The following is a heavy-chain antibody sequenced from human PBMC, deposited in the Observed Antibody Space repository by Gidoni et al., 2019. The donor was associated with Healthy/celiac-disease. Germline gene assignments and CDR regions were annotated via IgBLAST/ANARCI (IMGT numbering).Heavy chain of an antibody. Sequence: QVQLQQSGPGLVKPSQTLSLTCAISGDSVSINSVAWNWIRQSPSRGLEWLGRTYYSSKLYSDYPVSVKSRIIINPDTSKNQFFLQLNSVTPEDTAVHYCASGPSLRGSYFDSWGQGTLVTVSS. D-gene: IGHD1-26*01. J-gene: IGHJ4*02. CDR3: ASGPSLRGSYFDS. V-gene: IGHV6-1*01. CDR1: GDSVSINSVA. CDR2: TYYSSKLYS.